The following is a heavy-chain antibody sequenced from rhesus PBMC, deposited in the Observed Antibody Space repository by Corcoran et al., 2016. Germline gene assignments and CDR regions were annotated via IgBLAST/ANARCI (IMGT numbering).Heavy chain of an antibody. Sequence: QVQLQESGPAVVTLSETLSLTCGFSGVSISIRHWWSWLRQSPGKVLDWIGGIYGRFAHTVYNASLTSRLTISQDTPKTQFSLKMNSVTAADTAVYYCARKGNKGDFDYWGQGVLVTVSS. CDR3: ARKGNKGDFDY. CDR2: IYGRFAHT. D-gene: IGHD3-34*01. J-gene: IGHJ4*01. CDR1: GVSISIRHW. V-gene: IGHV4-93*01.